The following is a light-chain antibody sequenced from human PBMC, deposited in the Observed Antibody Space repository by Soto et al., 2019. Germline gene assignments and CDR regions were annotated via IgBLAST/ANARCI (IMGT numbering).Light chain of an antibody. CDR1: QSVSRN. CDR3: QQDGDWPPET. J-gene: IGKJ2*01. CDR2: GAS. V-gene: IGKV3-15*01. Sequence: EVVLPQSPATLSVSPGDRATLSCRASQSVSRNLAWYQQKPGQAPRLRIYGASTRATGVPASFSGSGSAAAFTLCISSLQSEDGAVYYCQQDGDWPPETFGQGTKLEIK.